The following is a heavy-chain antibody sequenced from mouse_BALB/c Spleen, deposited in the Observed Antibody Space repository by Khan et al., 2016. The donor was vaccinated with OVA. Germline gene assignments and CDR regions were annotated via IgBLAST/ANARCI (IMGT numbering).Heavy chain of an antibody. D-gene: IGHD2-14*01. J-gene: IGHJ3*01. Sequence: EVQLVESGPSLVKPSQTLSLTCSVSGDSITSGYWNWIRKFPGNKLEYMGYMIYSGNTYYNPSLKSRISITRHTSKNQYYLQLNSVTTEDTATSYCARSTYRYAFVYWGQGTLVTVSA. V-gene: IGHV3-8*02. CDR1: GDSITSGY. CDR3: ARSTYRYAFVY. CDR2: MIYSGNT.